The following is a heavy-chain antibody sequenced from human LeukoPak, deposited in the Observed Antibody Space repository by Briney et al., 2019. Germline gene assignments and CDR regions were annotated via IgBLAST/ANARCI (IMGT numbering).Heavy chain of an antibody. CDR3: ARLSCYDSSGYLGFDY. D-gene: IGHD3-22*01. V-gene: IGHV3-48*03. Sequence: PGGSLRLSCAASGFTFSSYEMNWVRQAPGKGLEWVSYISSSGSTIYYADSVKGRFTISRDNAKNSLYLQMNSLRAEDTAVYYCARLSCYDSSGYLGFDYWGQGTLVTVSS. CDR2: ISSSGSTI. CDR1: GFTFSSYE. J-gene: IGHJ4*02.